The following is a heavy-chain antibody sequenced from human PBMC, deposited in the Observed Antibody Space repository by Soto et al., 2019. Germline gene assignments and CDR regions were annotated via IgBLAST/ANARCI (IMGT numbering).Heavy chain of an antibody. D-gene: IGHD3-3*01. Sequence: GGSLRLSCAASGFTFSSYSMNWVRQAPGKGLEWVSSISSSSSYIYYADSVKGRFTISRDNAKNSLYLQMNSLRAEDTAVYYCARDPRSNFWSGYSDYWGQGTLVTVSS. CDR3: ARDPRSNFWSGYSDY. V-gene: IGHV3-21*01. J-gene: IGHJ4*02. CDR2: ISSSSSYI. CDR1: GFTFSSYS.